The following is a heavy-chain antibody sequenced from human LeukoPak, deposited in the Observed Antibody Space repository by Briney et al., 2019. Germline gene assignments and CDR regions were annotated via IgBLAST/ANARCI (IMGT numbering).Heavy chain of an antibody. CDR1: GGSISSHY. D-gene: IGHD2-21*01. Sequence: SETLSLTCTVSGGSISSHYWSWIRQPPGKGLEWIGYIYYSGSTNYNPSLKSRVTISVDTSKNQFSLKLSSVTAADTAVYYCARSVGGDCFDYWGQGTLVTVS. CDR3: ARSVGGDCFDY. V-gene: IGHV4-59*11. J-gene: IGHJ4*02. CDR2: IYYSGST.